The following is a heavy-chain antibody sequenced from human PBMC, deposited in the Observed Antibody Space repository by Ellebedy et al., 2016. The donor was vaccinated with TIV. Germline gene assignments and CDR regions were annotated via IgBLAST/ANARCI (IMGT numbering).Heavy chain of an antibody. CDR3: ARQIRDYGSGSYGPYYYGMDV. J-gene: IGHJ6*02. D-gene: IGHD3-10*01. V-gene: IGHV5-51*01. Sequence: GESLKISCKGSGYSFTSYWIGWVRQMPGKGLEWMGIIYPGDSDTRYSPSFQGQVTISADKSISTAYLQWSSLKASDTAMYYCARQIRDYGSGSYGPYYYGMDVWGQGTTVTVSS. CDR1: GYSFTSYW. CDR2: IYPGDSDT.